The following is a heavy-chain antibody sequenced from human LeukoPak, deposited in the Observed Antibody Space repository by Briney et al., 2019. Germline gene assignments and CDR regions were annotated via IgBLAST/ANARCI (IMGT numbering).Heavy chain of an antibody. Sequence: PGGSLRLSCAASGFTFSDYSINWVRQAPGKGLEWVSIINYNGDNKYYADSVQGRFTISRDNSKNTVYLQMNSLRAEDTAIYYCAKDGHCPGALCPTQIAVTGYNDNWGQGTLVTVSS. CDR2: INYNGDNK. V-gene: IGHV3-21*04. D-gene: IGHD2-8*02. CDR1: GFTFSDYS. CDR3: AKDGHCPGALCPTQIAVTGYNDN. J-gene: IGHJ4*02.